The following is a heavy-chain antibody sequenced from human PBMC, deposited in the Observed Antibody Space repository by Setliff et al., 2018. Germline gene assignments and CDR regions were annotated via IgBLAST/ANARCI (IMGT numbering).Heavy chain of an antibody. V-gene: IGHV1-46*01. Sequence: ASVKVSCKASGYTFSSYYIHWVRQAPGQGLEWLGVINPSGESTNYAQKFQGRVNMTRDTSTSTVYMELSSLRSEDTAVYYCARAPLESGYNYGQGHYFDYWGQGTLVTVSS. J-gene: IGHJ4*02. CDR1: GYTFSSYY. D-gene: IGHD5-18*01. CDR3: ARAPLESGYNYGQGHYFDY. CDR2: INPSGEST.